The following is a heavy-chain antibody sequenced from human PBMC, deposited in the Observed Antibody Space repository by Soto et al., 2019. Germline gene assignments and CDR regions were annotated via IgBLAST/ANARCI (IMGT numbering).Heavy chain of an antibody. V-gene: IGHV1-8*01. J-gene: IGHJ4*02. CDR2: MNPNSGNT. D-gene: IGHD3-10*01. CDR1: GYTCTSYD. CDR3: AKRITMVRGVIIQNFDY. Sequence: QVQLVQSGAEVKKPGASVKVSCKASGYTCTSYDINWVRQATGQGLEWMGWMNPNSGNTGYAQKFQGRVTMTRNTSISTAYMELSSLRSEDTAVYYCAKRITMVRGVIIQNFDYRGQGTLGNVSS.